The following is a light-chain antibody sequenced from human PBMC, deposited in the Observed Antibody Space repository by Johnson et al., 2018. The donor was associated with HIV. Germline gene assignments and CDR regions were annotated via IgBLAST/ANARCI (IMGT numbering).Light chain of an antibody. CDR3: GTWDSSLRSVF. CDR1: SSNIENNF. V-gene: IGLV1-51*01. Sequence: QSLLTQPPSVSAAPGQKVTISCSGSSSNIENNFVSWYQQFPGTAPKLLIYDNNKRPSEIPDRFSGSKSGTSATLVITGLQTGDEADYYCGTWDSSLRSVFFGSGTKVTVL. J-gene: IGLJ1*01. CDR2: DNN.